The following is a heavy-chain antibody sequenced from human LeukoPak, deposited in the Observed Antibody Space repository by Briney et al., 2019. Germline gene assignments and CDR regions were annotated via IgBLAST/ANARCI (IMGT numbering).Heavy chain of an antibody. Sequence: PGGSLRLSCAASGFTFSSYSMNWVRQAPGKGLEWVSSISSSSSYIYYADSVKGRFTISRDNAKNSLYLQMNSLRAEDTAVYYCARDDPTCSGDASDWFDPWGQGTLVTVSS. CDR2: ISSSSSYI. CDR1: GFTFSSYS. D-gene: IGHD5-12*01. CDR3: ARDDPTCSGDASDWFDP. V-gene: IGHV3-21*01. J-gene: IGHJ5*02.